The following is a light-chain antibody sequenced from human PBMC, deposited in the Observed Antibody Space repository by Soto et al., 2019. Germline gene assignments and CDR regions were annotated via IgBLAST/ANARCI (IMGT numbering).Light chain of an antibody. CDR1: QGVRTY. CDR2: SAS. J-gene: IGKJ1*01. V-gene: IGKV1-17*03. CDR3: LQSYKYPWT. Sequence: QLPKYTSAVSASLGYTVTITRLASQGVRTYLAWFQQKPGKVPKRLIFSASSLQSGVPSRFSGNGSATEFTLTISSLQPEDFATYYCLQSYKYPWTFGQGTKVDIK.